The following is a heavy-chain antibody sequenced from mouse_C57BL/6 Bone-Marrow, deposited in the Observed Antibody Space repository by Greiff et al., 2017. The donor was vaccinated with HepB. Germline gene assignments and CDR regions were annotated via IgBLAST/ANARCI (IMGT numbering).Heavy chain of an antibody. CDR3: TRSGIYYYGSSPGAY. Sequence: VQLKQSGTVLARPGASVKMSCKTSGYTFTSYWMHWVKQRPGQGLEWIGAIYPGNSDTSYNQKFKGKAKLTAVTSASTAYMELSSLTNEDSAVYYGTRSGIYYYGSSPGAYWGQGTLVTVSA. CDR1: GYTFTSYW. CDR2: IYPGNSDT. D-gene: IGHD1-1*01. J-gene: IGHJ3*01. V-gene: IGHV1-5*01.